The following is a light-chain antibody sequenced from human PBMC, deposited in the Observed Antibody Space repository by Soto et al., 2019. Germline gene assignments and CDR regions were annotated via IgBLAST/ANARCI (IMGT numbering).Light chain of an antibody. CDR3: QWYGTYPLP. Sequence: DIQMTQSPSTLSASVGDRVTISCRAIQSVSAWVAWFQQRLGRAPRIPIYKGSTLAGWVPSRFSGNGSRTEFSLSIRCLQPDDFSPYYSQWYGTYPLPFSGGTKVDI. V-gene: IGKV1-5*03. CDR1: QSVSAW. J-gene: IGKJ4*01. CDR2: KGS.